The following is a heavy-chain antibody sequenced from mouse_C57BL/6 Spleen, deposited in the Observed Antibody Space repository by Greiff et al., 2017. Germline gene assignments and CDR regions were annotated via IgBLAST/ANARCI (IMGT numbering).Heavy chain of an antibody. CDR3: AGRNDYGSSFPYAMDY. V-gene: IGHV1-55*01. CDR2: IYPGSGST. Sequence: QVQLQQPGAELVKPGASVKMSCKASGYTFTSYWITWVKQRPGQGLEWIGDIYPGSGSTNYNEKFKSKATLTVDTSASTAYMQLSILTSEDSAVYYCAGRNDYGSSFPYAMDYWGKGTSVTVSS. CDR1: GYTFTSYW. D-gene: IGHD1-1*01. J-gene: IGHJ4*01.